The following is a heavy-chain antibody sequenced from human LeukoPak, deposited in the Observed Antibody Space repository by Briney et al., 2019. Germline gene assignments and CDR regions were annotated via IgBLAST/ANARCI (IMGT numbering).Heavy chain of an antibody. CDR1: GFTFNNFG. CDR2: MGYEGIHK. CDR3: ARDLHGGYSSDY. V-gene: IGHV3-30*02. D-gene: IGHD4-23*01. J-gene: IGHJ4*02. Sequence: PGGSLRLSXAASGFTFNNFGMHWVRQAQGKGLEWVAFMGYEGIHKYYADSVKGRFTISKDNSKATLYLQINSLRPEDTAVYYCARDLHGGYSSDYWGQGTLVTVSS.